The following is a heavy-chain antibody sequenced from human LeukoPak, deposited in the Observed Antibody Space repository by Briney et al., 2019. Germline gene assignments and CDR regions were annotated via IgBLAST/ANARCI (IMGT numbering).Heavy chain of an antibody. CDR3: ARQEGKFCYNGVCVPRNY. D-gene: IGHD2-8*01. V-gene: IGHV1-18*01. CDR1: GGTFSSYA. Sequence: ASVKVSCKASGGTFSSYAISWVRQAPGQGLEWMGWISTYNGDTNYAERLQGRVTMTTDTSTSTAYMELRSLISDDTAVYYCARQEGKFCYNGVCVPRNYGGQGTLVPVS. J-gene: IGHJ4*02. CDR2: ISTYNGDT.